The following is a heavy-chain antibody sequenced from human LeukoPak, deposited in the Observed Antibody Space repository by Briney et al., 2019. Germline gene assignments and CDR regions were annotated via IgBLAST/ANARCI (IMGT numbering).Heavy chain of an antibody. Sequence: SETLSLTCTVSGGSISTSSYYWDWIRQPPGKGLEWIGSIYYSGSTYYNPSLKSRITMSVGTSNNQFSLKLISVTAADTAVYYCARDDGYCSGGSCYWGQGTLVTVSS. V-gene: IGHV4-39*07. CDR1: GGSISTSSYY. J-gene: IGHJ4*02. CDR3: ARDDGYCSGGSCY. CDR2: IYYSGST. D-gene: IGHD2-15*01.